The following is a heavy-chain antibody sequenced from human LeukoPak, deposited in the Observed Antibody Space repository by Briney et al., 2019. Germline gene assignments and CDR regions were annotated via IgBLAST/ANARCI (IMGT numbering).Heavy chain of an antibody. D-gene: IGHD1-26*01. J-gene: IGHJ3*02. CDR3: TRSGRGGAFDI. CDR2: IYSDGSRA. Sequence: QSGGSLRLSCAGSGFTLSNYWMHWVRQGPGKGLAWVSRIYSDGSRATYADSVKGRFTISGDNAKNTLYLQMNSLRADDTAVYYCTRSGRGGAFDIWGQGTMVTVSS. CDR1: GFTLSNYW. V-gene: IGHV3-74*03.